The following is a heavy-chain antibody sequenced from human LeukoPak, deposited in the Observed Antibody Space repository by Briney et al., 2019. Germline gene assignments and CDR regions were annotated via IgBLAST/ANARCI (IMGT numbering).Heavy chain of an antibody. CDR2: ISYDGSNK. CDR3: ARDYAPDDAFDI. D-gene: IGHD2-2*01. Sequence: PGRSLRLSCAASGFTFSSYAMHWVRQAPGKGLEWVAVISYDGSNKYYADSVKGRFTISRDNAKNTLYLQMNSLRAEDTAVYYCARDYAPDDAFDIWGQGTMVTVSS. J-gene: IGHJ3*02. V-gene: IGHV3-30-3*01. CDR1: GFTFSSYA.